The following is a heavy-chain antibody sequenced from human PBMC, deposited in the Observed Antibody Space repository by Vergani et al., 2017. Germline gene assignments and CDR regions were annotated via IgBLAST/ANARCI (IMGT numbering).Heavy chain of an antibody. V-gene: IGHV3-21*01. J-gene: IGHJ3*02. D-gene: IGHD1-26*01. CDR1: GFTFSSYS. CDR2: ISSSSSYI. CDR3: ARDMVRMDGGSYYRSDAFDI. Sequence: EVQLVESGGGLVKPGGSLRLSCAASGFTFSSYSMNWVRQAPGKGLEWVSSISSSSSYIYYADSVKGRFTISRDNAKNSLYLQMNSLRAEDTAVYYCARDMVRMDGGSYYRSDAFDIWGQGTMVTVSS.